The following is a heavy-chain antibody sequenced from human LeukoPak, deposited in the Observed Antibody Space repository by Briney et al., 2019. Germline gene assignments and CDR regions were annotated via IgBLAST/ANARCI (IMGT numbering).Heavy chain of an antibody. Sequence: PSETLSLTCTVSGGSISSSSYYWGWIRQPPGKGLEWIGSIYYSGSTYYNPSLKSRVTISVDTSKNQFSLKLSSVTAADTAVYYCARGLVRRTASPGYWGQGTLVTVSS. D-gene: IGHD1/OR15-1a*01. CDR2: IYYSGST. CDR3: ARGLVRRTASPGY. CDR1: GGSISSSSYY. J-gene: IGHJ4*02. V-gene: IGHV4-39*01.